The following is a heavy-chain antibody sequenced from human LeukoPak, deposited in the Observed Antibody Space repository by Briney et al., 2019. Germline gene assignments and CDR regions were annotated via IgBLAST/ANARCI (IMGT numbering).Heavy chain of an antibody. V-gene: IGHV1-8*03. CDR2: MNPNSGNT. D-gene: IGHD3-10*01. J-gene: IGHJ5*02. Sequence: ASVKVSCKASGYTFTSYDINWVRQATGQGLEWMGWMNPNSGNTGYAQKFQGRVTITRNTSISTAYMELSSLRSEDTAVYYCARAPRFTMVRGVISGFAPWAQGTLFTVSS. CDR3: ARAPRFTMVRGVISGFAP. CDR1: GYTFTSYD.